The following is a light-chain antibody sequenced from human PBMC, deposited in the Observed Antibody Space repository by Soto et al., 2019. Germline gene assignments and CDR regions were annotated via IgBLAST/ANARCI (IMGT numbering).Light chain of an antibody. J-gene: IGLJ2*01. CDR2: GNN. CDR3: SAWDDSLSTLV. CDR1: TSNIGGNY. Sequence: QSVLTQPPPASGTPGQRVTMSCSGSTSNIGGNYVYWYQQLPGTAPKLLIFGNNQRPSGVPDRFSGSKSATSASLAITGLRSEDEAEYICSAWDDSLSTLVFGGGTKVTVL. V-gene: IGLV1-47*01.